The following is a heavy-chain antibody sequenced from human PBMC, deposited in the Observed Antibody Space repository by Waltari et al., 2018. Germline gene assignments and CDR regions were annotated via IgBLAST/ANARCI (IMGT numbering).Heavy chain of an antibody. J-gene: IGHJ3*02. CDR2: IYHSGST. CDR1: GYSISSGYY. Sequence: QVQLQESGPGLVKPSETLSLTCAVSGYSISSGYYWGWIRQPPGKGLEWIGSIYHSGSTYYNPSLKIRVNISVDTSKNQFSLKLSSVTAADTAVYYCARSAIGWELNAFDIWGQGTMVTVSS. V-gene: IGHV4-38-2*01. CDR3: ARSAIGWELNAFDI. D-gene: IGHD1-26*01.